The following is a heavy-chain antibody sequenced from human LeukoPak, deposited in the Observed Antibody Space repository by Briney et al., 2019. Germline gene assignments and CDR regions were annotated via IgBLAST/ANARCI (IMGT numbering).Heavy chain of an antibody. J-gene: IGHJ6*03. Sequence: GGSLRLSCAASGFTFSSYEMNWVRQAPGKGLEWVSYISSSGSTIYYADSVKGRFTISRDNAKNSLYLQMNSLRAEDTAVYYCARAGMVRGVMNRRIHYYYYMDVWGKGTTVTISS. V-gene: IGHV3-48*03. CDR3: ARAGMVRGVMNRRIHYYYYMDV. D-gene: IGHD3-10*01. CDR1: GFTFSSYE. CDR2: ISSSGSTI.